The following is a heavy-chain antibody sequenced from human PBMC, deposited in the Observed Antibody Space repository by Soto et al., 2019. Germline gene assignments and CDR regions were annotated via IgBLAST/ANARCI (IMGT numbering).Heavy chain of an antibody. CDR3: ATSYDTGFDP. Sequence: QLQLVQSAAEVKKPGASVMVSCKAYGYPFIKYGISWIRQAPEQGLEWMGWIKVDSGYTNYAQKLQGRVTMTADTSSDTAFMELRSLRLDDTAVYFCATSYDTGFDPWGQGTLVSVSS. CDR2: IKVDSGYT. J-gene: IGHJ5*02. CDR1: GYPFIKYG. D-gene: IGHD3-9*01. V-gene: IGHV1-18*04.